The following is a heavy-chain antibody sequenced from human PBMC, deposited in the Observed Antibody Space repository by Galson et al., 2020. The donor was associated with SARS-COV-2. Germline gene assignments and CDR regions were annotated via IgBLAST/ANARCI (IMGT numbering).Heavy chain of an antibody. J-gene: IGHJ4*02. CDR3: ARMHTAMVALDY. D-gene: IGHD5-18*01. Sequence: LARINWDDDKYYSTSLKTRLTISKDTSKNQVVLTMTNMDPVDTATYYCARMHTAMVALDYWGQGTLVTVSS. V-gene: IGHV2-70*11. CDR2: INWDDDK.